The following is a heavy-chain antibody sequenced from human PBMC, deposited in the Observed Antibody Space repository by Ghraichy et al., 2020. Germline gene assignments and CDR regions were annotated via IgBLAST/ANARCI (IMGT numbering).Heavy chain of an antibody. CDR2: ISRIASTI. Sequence: GGSLRLSCVASGLPFSTYSVNWVRQAPGKGLEWVAYISRIASTIYYADSVKGRFTISRDNAKNSLFLQMNSLTDEDTAVYYCARTPGDYYDGAGYLLYFDYWGQGTLVTVSS. D-gene: IGHD3-22*01. CDR1: GLPFSTYS. CDR3: ARTPGDYYDGAGYLLYFDY. J-gene: IGHJ4*02. V-gene: IGHV3-48*02.